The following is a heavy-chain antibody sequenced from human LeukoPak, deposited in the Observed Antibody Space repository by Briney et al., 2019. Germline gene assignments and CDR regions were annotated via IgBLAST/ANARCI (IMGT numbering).Heavy chain of an antibody. CDR2: IYTSGST. V-gene: IGHV4-61*02. J-gene: IGHJ5*02. CDR1: GGSISSGGYY. Sequence: SETLSLTCTVSGGSISSGGYYWSWIRQPAGKGLEWIGRIYTSGSTNYNPSLKSRVTISVDTSKNQFSLKLSSVTAADTAVYYCAGGSYPDWFDPWGQGTLVTVSS. D-gene: IGHD1-26*01. CDR3: AGGSYPDWFDP.